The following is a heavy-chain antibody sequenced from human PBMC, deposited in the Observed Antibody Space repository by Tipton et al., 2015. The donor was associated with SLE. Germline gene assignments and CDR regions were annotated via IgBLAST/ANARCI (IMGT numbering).Heavy chain of an antibody. J-gene: IGHJ2*01. CDR3: ARDAMVRGVIMDWYFDL. V-gene: IGHV3-33*08. Sequence: SLRLSCATSGFTFSDYAMAWVRQSPGKGLEWVAVIWDDGSKKYFADSVKGRFTISRDNSKNTLYLQMNSLRADDTAVYYCARDAMVRGVIMDWYFDLWGRGTLVTVSS. CDR2: IWDDGSKK. CDR1: GFTFSDYA. D-gene: IGHD3-10*01.